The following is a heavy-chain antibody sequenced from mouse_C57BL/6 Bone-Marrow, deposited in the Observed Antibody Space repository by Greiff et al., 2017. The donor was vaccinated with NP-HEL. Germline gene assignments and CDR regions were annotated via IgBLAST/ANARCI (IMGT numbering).Heavy chain of an antibody. CDR2: IDPSDSYT. CDR1: GYTFTSYW. CDR3: AREGLLVYAMDY. Sequence: VQLQQSGAELVMPGASVKLSCKASGYTFTSYWMHWVKQRPGQGLEWIGEIDPSDSYTNYNQKFKGKSTLTVDKSSSTAYMQLSSLTSEDSAVYYCAREGLLVYAMDYWGQGTSVTVSS. D-gene: IGHD2-3*01. J-gene: IGHJ4*01. V-gene: IGHV1-69*01.